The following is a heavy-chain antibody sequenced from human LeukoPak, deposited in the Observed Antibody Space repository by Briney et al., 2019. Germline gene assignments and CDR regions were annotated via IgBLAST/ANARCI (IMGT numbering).Heavy chain of an antibody. CDR3: ARHVGGSYFAYYSYYMDV. V-gene: IGHV4-59*08. D-gene: IGHD1-26*01. J-gene: IGHJ6*03. Sequence: SETLSLTCTVSGGSISSYYWSWIRQPPGKGLEWIGYIYYSGSTNYNPPLKSRVTISVDTSKNQFSLKLSSVTAADTAVYYCARHVGGSYFAYYSYYMDVWGKGTTVTISS. CDR1: GGSISSYY. CDR2: IYYSGST.